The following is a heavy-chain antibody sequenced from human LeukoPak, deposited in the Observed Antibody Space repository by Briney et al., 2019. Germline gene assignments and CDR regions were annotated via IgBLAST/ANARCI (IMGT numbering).Heavy chain of an antibody. V-gene: IGHV3-7*01. D-gene: IGHD3-16*01. CDR2: IKQDGSEK. CDR3: AKQRYGGEDY. CDR1: GFTFSSYW. Sequence: GGSLRLSCAASGFTFSSYWMSWVRQAPGKGLEWVANIKQDGSEKYYVDSLKDRFIISRDNAKNSLYLLMNSLRAEDTAVYYCAKQRYGGEDYWGQGTLVTVSS. J-gene: IGHJ4*02.